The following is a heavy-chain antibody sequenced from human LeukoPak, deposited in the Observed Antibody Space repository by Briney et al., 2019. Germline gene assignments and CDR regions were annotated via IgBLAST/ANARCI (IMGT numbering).Heavy chain of an antibody. D-gene: IGHD1-7*01. CDR2: IYYSGST. V-gene: IGHV4-39*01. Sequence: PPETLSLTCTVSGGSISSSSYYWGWIRQPPGKGLEWIGSIYYSGSTYYNPSLKSRVTISVDTSKNQFSLKLSSVTAADTAVYYCARLLRTTLDYWGQGTLVTVSS. J-gene: IGHJ4*02. CDR1: GGSISSSSYY. CDR3: ARLLRTTLDY.